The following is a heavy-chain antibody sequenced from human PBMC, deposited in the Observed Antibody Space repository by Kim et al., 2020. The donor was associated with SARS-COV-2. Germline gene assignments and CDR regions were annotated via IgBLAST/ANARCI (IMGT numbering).Heavy chain of an antibody. Sequence: GGSLRLSCAASGFNFSPYWMSWVRQAPGKGLEWVANINQDGSEKYYVDSVKGRFTISRDNAENSLYLQLSSLRAEDTAMYYCVSGGSYHGNWGQGTLVTVSS. CDR2: INQDGSEK. V-gene: IGHV3-7*03. CDR3: VSGGSYHGN. D-gene: IGHD1-26*01. CDR1: GFNFSPYW. J-gene: IGHJ4*02.